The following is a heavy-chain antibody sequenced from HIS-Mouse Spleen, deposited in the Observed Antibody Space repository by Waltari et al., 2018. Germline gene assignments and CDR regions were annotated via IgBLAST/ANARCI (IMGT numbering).Heavy chain of an antibody. Sequence: QLQLQESGPGLVKPSETLSLTCTVSGGSISRSSSYWGWIRQPPGKGLEWIGSLYYSGSTYYNPSLKSRVTISVDTSKNQFSLKLSSVTAADTAVYYCAREIPYSSSWYDWYFDLWGRGTLVTVSS. J-gene: IGHJ2*01. CDR1: GGSISRSSSY. V-gene: IGHV4-39*07. CDR2: LYYSGST. CDR3: AREIPYSSSWYDWYFDL. D-gene: IGHD6-13*01.